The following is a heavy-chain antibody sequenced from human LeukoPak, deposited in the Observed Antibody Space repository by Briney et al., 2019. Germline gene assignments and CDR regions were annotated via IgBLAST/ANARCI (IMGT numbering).Heavy chain of an antibody. CDR3: AKDRGWAIVVVPAAIDY. V-gene: IGHV3-23*01. D-gene: IGHD2-2*01. J-gene: IGHJ4*02. Sequence: GGSLRLSCAASGFTFSSYAMSWVRQAPGKGLEWVSAISGSGGSTYYADSVKGRFTISRDNSKNTLYLQINSLRAEDTAVYYCAKDRGWAIVVVPAAIDYWGQGTLVTVSS. CDR1: GFTFSSYA. CDR2: ISGSGGST.